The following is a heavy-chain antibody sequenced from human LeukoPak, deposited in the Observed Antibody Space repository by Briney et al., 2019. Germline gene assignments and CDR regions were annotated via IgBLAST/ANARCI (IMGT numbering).Heavy chain of an antibody. CDR1: GGSISSYY. CDR2: IYYSGST. D-gene: IGHD5-18*01. V-gene: IGHV4-59*01. Sequence: SETLSLTCTASGGSISSYYWSWIRQPPGKGLEWIGYIYYSGSTNYNPSLKSRVTISVDTSKNQFSLKLSSVTAADTAVYYCARDSLGSYGYYWGQGTLVTVSS. CDR3: ARDSLGSYGYY. J-gene: IGHJ4*02.